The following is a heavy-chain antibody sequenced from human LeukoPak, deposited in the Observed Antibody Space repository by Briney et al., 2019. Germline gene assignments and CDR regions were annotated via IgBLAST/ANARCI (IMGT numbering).Heavy chain of an antibody. D-gene: IGHD1-1*01. J-gene: IGHJ4*02. V-gene: IGHV4-4*02. Sequence: PSETLSLTCAVSGGSITSSNWWSWVRQPPGKGLEWIGEIDLRGNTNYNPSLKSRVTMSVDKSKNQFSLKLSSVTAADTAVYYCARSGTPYSLDYWGQGTLVTVSS. CDR1: GGSITSSNW. CDR2: IDLRGNT. CDR3: ARSGTPYSLDY.